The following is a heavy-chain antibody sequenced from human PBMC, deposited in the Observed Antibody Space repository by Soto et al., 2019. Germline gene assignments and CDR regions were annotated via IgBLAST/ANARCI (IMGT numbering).Heavy chain of an antibody. J-gene: IGHJ5*02. Sequence: PSETLSLTCTVSGGAISSYSWSWIRQPPGKGLEWIGYIYYSGSTNYNPSLKSRVTISVDTSKNQFSLKLSSVTAADTAVYYCARHYDYVWGSYSNLGVYWFDPWGQGPLVTVSS. V-gene: IGHV4-59*01. CDR3: ARHYDYVWGSYSNLGVYWFDP. D-gene: IGHD3-16*01. CDR1: GGAISSYS. CDR2: IYYSGST.